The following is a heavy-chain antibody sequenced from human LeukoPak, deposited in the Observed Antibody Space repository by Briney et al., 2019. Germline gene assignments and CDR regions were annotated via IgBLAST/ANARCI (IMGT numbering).Heavy chain of an antibody. CDR2: IFHSGST. V-gene: IGHV4-38-2*02. Sequence: SETLSLTCTVSGDSINNYYWSWIRQPPGKGLEWIGSIFHSGSTYYNPSLKSRVTISLDTSKNQFSLKLSSVTAADTAVYYCARVRRTYYYYMDVWGKGTTVTVSS. J-gene: IGHJ6*03. CDR3: ARVRRTYYYYMDV. CDR1: GDSINNYY.